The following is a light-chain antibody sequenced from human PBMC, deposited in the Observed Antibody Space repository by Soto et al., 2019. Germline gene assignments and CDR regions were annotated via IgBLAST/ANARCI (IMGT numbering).Light chain of an antibody. CDR2: GAS. CDR1: QSVSTRS. J-gene: IGKJ1*01. V-gene: IGKV3-20*01. Sequence: EIVLTQSPGTLSLSPGERATLSCRASQSVSTRSLAWYQQKPGRAPRLLISGASSRAADIPDRFSGSGSGTDFTLTINRLEPEDFEVYYCQQYDSSPRTFGQGTKVDIK. CDR3: QQYDSSPRT.